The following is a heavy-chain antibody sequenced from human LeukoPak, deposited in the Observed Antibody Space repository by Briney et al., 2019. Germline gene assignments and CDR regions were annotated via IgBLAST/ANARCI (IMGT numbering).Heavy chain of an antibody. CDR3: ARDPGGY. D-gene: IGHD1-26*01. V-gene: IGHV4-34*01. CDR1: GGSFSGYH. Sequence: SETLSLTCAVYGGSFSGYHWSWIRQPPGKGLEWIGEINHSGSTNYNPSLKSRVTISVDTSKNQFSLKLSSVTAADTAVYYCARDPGGYWGQGTLVTVSS. CDR2: INHSGST. J-gene: IGHJ4*02.